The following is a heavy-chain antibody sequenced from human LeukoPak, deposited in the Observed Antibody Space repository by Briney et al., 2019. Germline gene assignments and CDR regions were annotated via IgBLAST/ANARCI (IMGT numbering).Heavy chain of an antibody. J-gene: IGHJ5*02. D-gene: IGHD3-10*01. CDR1: GLTFNSYW. CDR2: INGDASNT. V-gene: IGHV3-74*03. Sequence: PGGSLRLSCAASGLTFNSYWMHWVRQVAGKGLVWVARINGDASNTTYADSVKGRFTISRDNSKNTLYLQMNSLRAEDTAVYYCANGYYANGSWGQGTLVTVSS. CDR3: ANGYYANGS.